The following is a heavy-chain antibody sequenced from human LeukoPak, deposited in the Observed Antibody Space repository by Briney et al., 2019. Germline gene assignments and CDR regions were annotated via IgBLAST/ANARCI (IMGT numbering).Heavy chain of an antibody. CDR2: ICYSGST. CDR3: ARLHSSRIYWFDP. CDR1: GGSLNRSINC. V-gene: IGHV4-39*01. J-gene: IGHJ5*02. Sequence: PSETLSLTCSVSGGSLNRSINCWGWIRQPPGKGLEWIGTICYSGSTCYNPSFKSRVIISVDTSNNQFSLKLGFVTAADTAVYYCARLHSSRIYWFDPWGQGTLVTVSS. D-gene: IGHD6-13*01.